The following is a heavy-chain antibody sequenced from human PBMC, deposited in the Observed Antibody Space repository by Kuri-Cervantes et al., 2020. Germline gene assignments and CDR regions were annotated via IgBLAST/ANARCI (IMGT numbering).Heavy chain of an antibody. J-gene: IGHJ6*02. CDR3: ATHYYGSGSYLKAEIYYYGMDV. V-gene: IGHV3-30*03. CDR1: GFTFSSYG. D-gene: IGHD3-10*01. CDR2: ISYDGSNK. Sequence: GESLKISCAASGFTFSSYGMHWVRQAPGKGLEWVAVISYDGSNKYYADSVKGRFTISRDNSKNTLYLQMNSLRAEDTAAYYCATHYYGSGSYLKAEIYYYGMDVWGQGTTVTVSS.